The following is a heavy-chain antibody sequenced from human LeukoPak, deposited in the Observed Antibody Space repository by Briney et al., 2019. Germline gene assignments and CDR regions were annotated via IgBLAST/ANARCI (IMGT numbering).Heavy chain of an antibody. CDR2: LSVSDSRT. CDR1: GGSISSSGYY. D-gene: IGHD1-26*01. Sequence: ETLSLTCTVSGGSISSSGYYWGWIRQPPGKGLEWVSALSVSDSRTYYADSVKGRFTISRDNSKNTLYLQMNSLRAEDTAIYYCAKVTDLLYYYYYMDVWGKGTTVTVSS. CDR3: AKVTDLLYYYYYMDV. V-gene: IGHV3-23*01. J-gene: IGHJ6*03.